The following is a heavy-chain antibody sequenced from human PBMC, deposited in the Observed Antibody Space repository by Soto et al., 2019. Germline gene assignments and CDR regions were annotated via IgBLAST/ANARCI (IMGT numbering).Heavy chain of an antibody. D-gene: IGHD6-13*01. J-gene: IGHJ2*01. CDR3: EKEGPPYNSKRYWYFDV. Sequence: QVQLVQSGAEVKKPGASVKVSCKASGYTFSSSAMHWVRQAPGQRLEWMGWINAGNGNTKYSQKFQGRVSITRDTSATTVYMEVSSLRSEDTAVYYCEKEGPPYNSKRYWYFDVWGRGTVVTVSS. CDR1: GYTFSSSA. CDR2: INAGNGNT. V-gene: IGHV1-3*01.